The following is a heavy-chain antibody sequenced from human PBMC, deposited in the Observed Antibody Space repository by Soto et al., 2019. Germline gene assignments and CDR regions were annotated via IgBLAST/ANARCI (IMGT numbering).Heavy chain of an antibody. CDR1: GFTFSSYS. Sequence: GGSLRLSCAASGFTFSSYSMNWVRQAPGKGLEWVSSISSSSSYIYYADSVKGRFTISRDNAKNSLYLQMNSLRAEDTAVYYCARTRFAYSSSSPLFDPWGQGTLVTVSS. CDR3: ARTRFAYSSSSPLFDP. D-gene: IGHD6-6*01. CDR2: ISSSSSYI. V-gene: IGHV3-21*01. J-gene: IGHJ5*02.